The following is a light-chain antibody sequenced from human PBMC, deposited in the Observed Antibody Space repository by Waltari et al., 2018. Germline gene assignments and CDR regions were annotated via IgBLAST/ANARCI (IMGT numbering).Light chain of an antibody. V-gene: IGLV1-47*01. J-gene: IGLJ2*01. CDR1: TSNIGNNY. CDR2: KNN. Sequence: QSVLTPPPSASAPPGQRVTISCTGSTSNIGNNYVSWYQQLPGTAPKLLIYKNNQRPSGVPDRFSGSQSGTSASLAISGLRSEDEADYYCAAWDDSLSGVSFGGGTKLTVL. CDR3: AAWDDSLSGVS.